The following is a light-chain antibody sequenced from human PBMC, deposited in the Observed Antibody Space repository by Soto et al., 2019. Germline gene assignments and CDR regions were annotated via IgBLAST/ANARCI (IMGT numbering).Light chain of an antibody. V-gene: IGLV2-14*03. Sequence: QSALTQPASVSGSPGESITISCTGTSSDVGGRDWVSWYQQHPGKAPKLMIYDVSHRPSGISDRFSGSKFGNTASLTISGLQADDEADYFCCPYATGSIYVFGTGTKVTVL. CDR1: SSDVGGRDW. CDR2: DVS. J-gene: IGLJ1*01. CDR3: CPYATGSIYV.